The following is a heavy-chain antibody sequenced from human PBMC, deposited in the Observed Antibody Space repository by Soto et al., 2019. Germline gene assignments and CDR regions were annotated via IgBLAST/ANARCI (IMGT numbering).Heavy chain of an antibody. CDR2: IWYDGSNK. V-gene: IGHV3-33*01. D-gene: IGHD2-21*01. CDR3: ARDNCGGDCYYYYYYYMDV. CDR1: GFTFSSYG. J-gene: IGHJ6*03. Sequence: ESGGGVVQPGRSLRLSCAASGFTFSSYGMHWVRQAPGKGLEWVAVIWYDGSNKYYADSVKGRFTISRDNSKNTLYLHMNSLRAEDTAVYYCARDNCGGDCYYYYYYYMDVWGKGTTVTVSS.